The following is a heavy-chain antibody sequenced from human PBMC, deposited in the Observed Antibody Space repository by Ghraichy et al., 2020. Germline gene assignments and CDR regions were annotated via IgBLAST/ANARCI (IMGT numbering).Heavy chain of an antibody. J-gene: IGHJ4*02. Sequence: GESLNISCAASGFTFSSYWMSWVRQAPGKGLEWVANIKQDGSEKYYVDSVKGRFTISRDNAKNSLYLQMNSLRAEDTAVYYCAREGGGITIFGVVTYFDYWGQGTLVTVSS. CDR3: AREGGGITIFGVVTYFDY. D-gene: IGHD3-3*01. V-gene: IGHV3-7*01. CDR2: IKQDGSEK. CDR1: GFTFSSYW.